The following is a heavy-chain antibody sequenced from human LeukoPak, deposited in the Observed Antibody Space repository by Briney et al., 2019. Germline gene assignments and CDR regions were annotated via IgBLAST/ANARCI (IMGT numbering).Heavy chain of an antibody. J-gene: IGHJ3*02. Sequence: GGSLRLSCAASGFTFSSYAMSWVRQAPGKGLEWVSAISGSGGSTYYADSVKGRFTISRDNAKNSLYLQMNSLRAEDTAVYYCARGAEPGVDAFDIWGQGTMVTVSS. CDR2: ISGSGGST. CDR1: GFTFSSYA. D-gene: IGHD1-14*01. CDR3: ARGAEPGVDAFDI. V-gene: IGHV3-23*01.